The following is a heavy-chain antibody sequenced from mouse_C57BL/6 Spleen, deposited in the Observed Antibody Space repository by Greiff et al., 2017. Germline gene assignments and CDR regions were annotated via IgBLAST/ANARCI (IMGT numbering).Heavy chain of an antibody. CDR1: GYTFTSYT. CDR3: ARYSNYAMDY. J-gene: IGHJ4*01. CDR2: INPSSGYT. Sequence: QVQLKQSGAELARPGASVKMSCKASGYTFTSYTMHWVKQRPGQGLEWIGYINPSSGYTKYNQKFKDKATLTADKSSSTAYMQLSSLTSEDSAVYYCARYSNYAMDYWGQGTSVTVSS. V-gene: IGHV1-4*01. D-gene: IGHD2-5*01.